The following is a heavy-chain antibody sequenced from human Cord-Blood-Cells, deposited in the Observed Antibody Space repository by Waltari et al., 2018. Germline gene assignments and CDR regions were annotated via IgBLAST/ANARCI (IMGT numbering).Heavy chain of an antibody. CDR1: GGTFSSYA. Sequence: QVQLVQSGAEVKKPGSSVKVSCKASGGTFSSYAISWVRQAPGQGLEWMGKIIPILGIANYAQKFQGRVTITADKSTSTAYMELSSLRSEDTAVYYCARDDYYYYYMDGWGKGTTVTVSS. V-gene: IGHV1-69*09. J-gene: IGHJ6*03. CDR3: ARDDYYYYYMDG. CDR2: IIPILGIA.